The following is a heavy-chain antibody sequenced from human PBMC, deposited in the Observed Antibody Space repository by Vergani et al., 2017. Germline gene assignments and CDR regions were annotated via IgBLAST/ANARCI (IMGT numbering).Heavy chain of an antibody. D-gene: IGHD1-26*01. CDR2: INHSGST. Sequence: VQLLESGGGLVQPGGSLRLSCAASGFTFSSYAMSWVRQAPGKGLEWIGEINHSGSTNYNPSLKSRVTISVDTSKNQFSLKLSSVTAADTAVYYCARGLGVGATPTLDYWGQGTLVTVSS. V-gene: IGHV4-34*01. CDR3: ARGLGVGATPTLDY. CDR1: GFTFSSYA. J-gene: IGHJ4*02.